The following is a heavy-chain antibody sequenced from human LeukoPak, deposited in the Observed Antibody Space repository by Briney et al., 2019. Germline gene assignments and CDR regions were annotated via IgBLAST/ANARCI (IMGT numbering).Heavy chain of an antibody. CDR3: ARDSSGWSHTDAFDI. CDR1: GDSINSYY. V-gene: IGHV4-4*07. J-gene: IGHJ3*02. Sequence: PSETLSLTCTVSGDSINSYYWTGIRQPAGKGLEWIGRIYTSGSTNYNPSLKSRVTMSVDTSKKQFSLKLNSVTAADTAFYYCARDSSGWSHTDAFDIWGPGTMVTVSS. CDR2: IYTSGST. D-gene: IGHD6-19*01.